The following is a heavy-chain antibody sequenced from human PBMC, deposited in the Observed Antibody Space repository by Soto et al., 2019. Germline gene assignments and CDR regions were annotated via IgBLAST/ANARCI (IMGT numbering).Heavy chain of an antibody. Sequence: GGSLRLSCAASAFTFSSYGMHWVRQPPGKGLEWVAVISYDGSDRYYAASVKGQFTISRDNSKNTLYLHMNSLRAEDTAVYYCVKDMSGSGWYAMDVWGQGTTVTVSS. D-gene: IGHD6-19*01. CDR2: ISYDGSDR. J-gene: IGHJ6*02. CDR3: VKDMSGSGWYAMDV. CDR1: AFTFSSYG. V-gene: IGHV3-30*18.